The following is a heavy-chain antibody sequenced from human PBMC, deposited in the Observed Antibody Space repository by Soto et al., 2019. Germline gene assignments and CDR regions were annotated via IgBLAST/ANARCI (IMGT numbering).Heavy chain of an antibody. J-gene: IGHJ4*02. D-gene: IGHD3-22*01. V-gene: IGHV4-59*01. CDR1: GGSISSYY. Sequence: SETLSLTCTVSGGSISSYYWSWIRQPPGKGLECIGYIYYSGSTNYNPSLKSRVTISVDTSKNQFSLKLSSVTAADTAVYYCAREGYYDSSGRYYFDYWGQGTLVTVS. CDR3: AREGYYDSSGRYYFDY. CDR2: IYYSGST.